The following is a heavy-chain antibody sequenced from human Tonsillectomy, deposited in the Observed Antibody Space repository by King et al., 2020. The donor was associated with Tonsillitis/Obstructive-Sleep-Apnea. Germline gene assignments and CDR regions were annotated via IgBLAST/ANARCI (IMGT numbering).Heavy chain of an antibody. Sequence: QLVQSGGGLVKPGGSLRLSCAASGFTFTRYSMNWVRKAQGKGLEWVSFISSSSSYIYYADSVKGRFTISRDNAKNSLSLQMNSLRAEDTAVYYCARAEDLVGSNAFDVWGQGTMVTVSS. CDR2: ISSSSSYI. D-gene: IGHD1-26*01. J-gene: IGHJ3*01. CDR3: ARAEDLVGSNAFDV. CDR1: GFTFTRYS. V-gene: IGHV3-21*01.